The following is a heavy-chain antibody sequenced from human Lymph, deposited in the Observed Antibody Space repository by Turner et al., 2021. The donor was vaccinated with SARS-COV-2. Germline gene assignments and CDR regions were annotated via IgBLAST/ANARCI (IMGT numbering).Heavy chain of an antibody. Sequence: EVQLVETGGGLIQPGGSLRLSCAASGIIVSRNYMNWVRQAPGKGLEWVSVIYSGGTTYYADSGKGRFTISSDNSKNTLYLQMNSLRVEDTAVYYCARDLGTYGMDVWGQGTTVTVSS. CDR1: GIIVSRNY. CDR2: IYSGGTT. CDR3: ARDLGTYGMDV. V-gene: IGHV3-53*02. J-gene: IGHJ6*02. D-gene: IGHD6-13*01.